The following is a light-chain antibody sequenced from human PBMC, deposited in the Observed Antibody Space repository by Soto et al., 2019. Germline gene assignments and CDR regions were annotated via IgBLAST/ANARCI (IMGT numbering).Light chain of an antibody. CDR2: DAS. CDR3: QQYNSYSWT. CDR1: QSISSW. Sequence: DIQMTQSPSTLSASVGDRVTITCRASQSISSWLAWYQQKPGKAPKLLIYDASSLESGVPSRFSGSGSGTEFTLTISSLQPDDFATYDCQQYNSYSWTFGKGTTVEIK. J-gene: IGKJ1*01. V-gene: IGKV1-5*01.